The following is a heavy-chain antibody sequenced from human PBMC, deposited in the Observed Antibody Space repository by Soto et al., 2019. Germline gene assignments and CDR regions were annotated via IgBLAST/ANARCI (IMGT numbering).Heavy chain of an antibody. D-gene: IGHD6-13*01. V-gene: IGHV1-46*01. CDR2: INPSGGST. CDR3: GRIAAASNWFDP. Sequence: ASVKVSCKASGYTFTSYYMHWVRQAPGQGLEWMGIINPSGGSTSYAQKFRGRVTMTRDRSVSTVYMELSSLRSEDMVVYSCGRIAAASNWFDPWGQGTLVTVSS. CDR1: GYTFTSYY. J-gene: IGHJ5*02.